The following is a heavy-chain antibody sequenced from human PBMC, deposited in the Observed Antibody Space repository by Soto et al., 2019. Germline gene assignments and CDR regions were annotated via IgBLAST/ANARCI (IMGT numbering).Heavy chain of an antibody. CDR1: GYNFSSYW. V-gene: IGHV5-51*01. CDR3: ARGYCSGTTCYEFDY. Sequence: GESLKISCKGSGYNFSSYWIGWARQMPGKGLEWMGIIFPDDSDTRYSPSFQGQVTISADKSINTAYLQWSSLKASDTAMYYCARGYCSGTTCYEFDYWGQGTQVTVSS. J-gene: IGHJ4*02. CDR2: IFPDDSDT. D-gene: IGHD2-2*01.